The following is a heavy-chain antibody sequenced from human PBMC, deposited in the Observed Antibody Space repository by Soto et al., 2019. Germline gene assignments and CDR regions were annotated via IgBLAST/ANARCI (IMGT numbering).Heavy chain of an antibody. V-gene: IGHV3-73*01. CDR1: GFTFSGSA. D-gene: IGHD3-3*01. Sequence: PGGSLRLSCAASGFTFSGSAMHWVRQAPGKGLEWVGRIRSKANSYATAYAASVKGRFTISRDDSKNTAYLQMNSLKTEDTAVYYCTRPYYDFWSGYHTPADDYYYGMDVWGQGTTVTFSS. CDR2: IRSKANSYAT. CDR3: TRPYYDFWSGYHTPADDYYYGMDV. J-gene: IGHJ6*02.